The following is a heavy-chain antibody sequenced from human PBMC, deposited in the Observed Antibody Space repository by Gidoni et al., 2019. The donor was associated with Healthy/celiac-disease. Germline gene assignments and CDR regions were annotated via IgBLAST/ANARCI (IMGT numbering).Heavy chain of an antibody. D-gene: IGHD3-10*01. Sequence: EVQLVESGGGLVQPGRSLRLSCAASGFTFDDYAMPWVRQAPGKGLEGVSGISWNSGSIGYADSVKGRFTISRDNAKNSLYLQMNSLRAEDTALYYCAKAYYYGSGSYTFDYWGQGTLVTVSS. CDR3: AKAYYYGSGSYTFDY. CDR1: GFTFDDYA. CDR2: ISWNSGSI. J-gene: IGHJ4*02. V-gene: IGHV3-9*01.